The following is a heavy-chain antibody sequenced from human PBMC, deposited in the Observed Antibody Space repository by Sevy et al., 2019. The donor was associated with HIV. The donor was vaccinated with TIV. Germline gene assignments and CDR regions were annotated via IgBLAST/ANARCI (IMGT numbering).Heavy chain of an antibody. CDR1: GFTFSSFG. J-gene: IGHJ4*01. D-gene: IGHD4-17*01. Sequence: GGSLRLSCAASGFTFSSFGMHWVRQAPGKGLEWLAVIWFDGSNTYYSDSVKGRFTISRDIAKNTLHLQMNSLRAEDKGVYYCARDLEFYDYGGYGPAFMPDFWGHGTLVTVSS. CDR3: ARDLEFYDYGGYGPAFMPDF. V-gene: IGHV3-33*01. CDR2: IWFDGSNT.